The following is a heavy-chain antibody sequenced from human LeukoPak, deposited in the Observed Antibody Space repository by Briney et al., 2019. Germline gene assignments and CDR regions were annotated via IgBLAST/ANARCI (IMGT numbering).Heavy chain of an antibody. CDR3: AKDFYDSSGSRYDY. CDR1: GFAFSSYA. CDR2: IDGGGGRT. Sequence: PGGSLRLSCTASGFAFSSYAMRWVRRAPGVGLEWGSAIDGGGGRTRHADSVWGRFTISRDNSKNTLFMQMNSLRAEDTAVYYCAKDFYDSSGSRYDYWGQGTLVTVSS. D-gene: IGHD3-22*01. J-gene: IGHJ4*02. V-gene: IGHV3-23*01.